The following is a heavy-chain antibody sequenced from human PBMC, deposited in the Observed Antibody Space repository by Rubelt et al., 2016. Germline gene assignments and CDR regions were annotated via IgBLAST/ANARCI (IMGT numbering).Heavy chain of an antibody. D-gene: IGHD3-10*01. CDR1: GGSLSSSAYY. CDR2: TSYSGST. CDR3: ANLGPGSTSLALDV. V-gene: IGHV4-39*07. J-gene: IGHJ3*01. Sequence: QLQLQESGPGLVKPSETLSLTCTVSGGSLSSSAYYWGWIRQPPGKGLEWIGSTSYSGSTYYNPSLKSRVTISVDTSKNQCSGKPTCGTAADTALYDWANLGPGSTSLALDVWGQGTRVTVSS.